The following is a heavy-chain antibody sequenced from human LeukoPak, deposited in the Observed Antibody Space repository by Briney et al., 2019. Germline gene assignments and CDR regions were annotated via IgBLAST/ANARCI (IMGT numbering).Heavy chain of an antibody. D-gene: IGHD6-19*01. V-gene: IGHV3-13*01. J-gene: IGHJ4*02. CDR3: ARGGIQVSGIDEFDY. CDR2: IGIRGDT. CDR1: GFTFIDYD. Sequence: GGSLRLSCAASGFTFIDYDMHWVRQVIGKGVEWVSAIGIRGDTHYSGSVKGRFTISRENAESSSYLQMNSLRSDDTAVYYCARGGIQVSGIDEFDYWGQGTLVTVSS.